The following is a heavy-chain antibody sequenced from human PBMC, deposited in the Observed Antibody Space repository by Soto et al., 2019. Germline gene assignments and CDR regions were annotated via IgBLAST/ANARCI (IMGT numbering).Heavy chain of an antibody. D-gene: IGHD2-2*01. CDR2: ISAYNGNT. V-gene: IGHV1-18*01. Sequence: ASVKVSCKASGYTFTSYGISWVLQAPGQGLEWMGWISAYNGNTNYAQKLQGRVTMTTDTSTSTAYMELRSLRSDDTAVYYCAREGLCSSTSCTYYYYMDVWGKGTTVTVSS. CDR1: GYTFTSYG. CDR3: AREGLCSSTSCTYYYYMDV. J-gene: IGHJ6*03.